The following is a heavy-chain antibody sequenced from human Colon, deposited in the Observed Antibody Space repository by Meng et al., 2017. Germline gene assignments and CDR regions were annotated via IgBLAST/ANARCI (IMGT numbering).Heavy chain of an antibody. J-gene: IGHJ4*02. D-gene: IGHD1-1*01. Sequence: GRLQGPGPGRVKPSGTLSLTCTVSGDSISSDIWWSWVRQPPGKGLEWIGEVYHRGDTNYNPSLKSRVVISVDRSKNQFSLNLSSVTAADTAVYYCGRDQGRQLINHWGQGTLVTVSS. CDR3: GRDQGRQLINH. CDR1: GDSISSDIW. CDR2: VYHRGDT. V-gene: IGHV4-4*02.